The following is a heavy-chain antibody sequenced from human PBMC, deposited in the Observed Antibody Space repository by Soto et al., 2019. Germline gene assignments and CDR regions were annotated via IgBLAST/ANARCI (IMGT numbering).Heavy chain of an antibody. D-gene: IGHD3-3*01. V-gene: IGHV3-23*01. CDR3: AKDPPITIL. Sequence: EVQLLESGGGLVQPGGSLRLSCAASGFTFSIYAMSWVRQAPGKGLEWVSTINSGGSTYYADSVKGRFTSSRDNSKNTLYLQMNSLRAEYTAVYYCAKDPPITILWGQGTLVTVSS. J-gene: IGHJ4*02. CDR1: GFTFSIYA. CDR2: INSGGST.